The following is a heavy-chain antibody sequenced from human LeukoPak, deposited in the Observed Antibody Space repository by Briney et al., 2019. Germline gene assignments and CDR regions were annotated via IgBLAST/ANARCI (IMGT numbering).Heavy chain of an antibody. CDR3: ARMGSSGYYPTG. CDR2: IYYSGST. V-gene: IGHV4-39*01. CDR1: GGSISSSSYY. Sequence: SETLSLTCTVSGGSISSSSYYWGWIRQPPGKGLEWIGSIYYSGSTYYNPSLKSRVTISVDTSKNQFSLKLSSVTAADTAVYYCARMGSSGYYPTGWGQGTLVTVSS. D-gene: IGHD3-22*01. J-gene: IGHJ4*02.